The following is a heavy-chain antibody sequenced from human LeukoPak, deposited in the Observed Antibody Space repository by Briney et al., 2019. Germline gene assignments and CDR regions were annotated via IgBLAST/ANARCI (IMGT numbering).Heavy chain of an antibody. CDR1: GFTFSSYW. Sequence: PGGSLRLSCAASGFTFSSYWMSWVRQAPGKGLEWVAKVKQDGGEKYYVDSVKGRFTISRDNAKNSLYLQMNSLRVEDTAVYYCARGGLHSIDPWGQGTLVTVSS. CDR3: ARGGLHSIDP. CDR2: VKQDGGEK. D-gene: IGHD6-13*01. V-gene: IGHV3-7*01. J-gene: IGHJ5*02.